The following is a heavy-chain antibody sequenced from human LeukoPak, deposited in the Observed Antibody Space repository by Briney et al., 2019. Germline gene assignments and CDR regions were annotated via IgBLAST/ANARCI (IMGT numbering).Heavy chain of an antibody. J-gene: IGHJ6*02. D-gene: IGHD2-8*01. Sequence: SETLSLTCAVYGGSFSGYYWSWIRQPPGKGLEWIGEINHSGSTNYNPSLKSRVTISVDTSKNQFSLKLSSVTAADTAVYYCARGPLMAYYYYYYGMDVWGQGTTVTVSS. CDR1: GGSFSGYY. CDR2: INHSGST. CDR3: ARGPLMAYYYYYYGMDV. V-gene: IGHV4-34*01.